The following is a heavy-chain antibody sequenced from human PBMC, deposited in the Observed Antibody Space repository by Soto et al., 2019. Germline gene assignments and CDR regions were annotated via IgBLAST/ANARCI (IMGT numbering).Heavy chain of an antibody. Sequence: SETLSLTCTVSGGSILNYYWSWIRQPPGKGLEWIGYINYSGSTSYNPSLKSRVTISVDTSKNQFSLKLSSVTAADTAVYYCARRDTATDFDQWGQGTLVTVSS. CDR3: ARRDTATDFDQ. D-gene: IGHD5-18*01. CDR1: GGSILNYY. J-gene: IGHJ4*02. V-gene: IGHV4-59*08. CDR2: INYSGST.